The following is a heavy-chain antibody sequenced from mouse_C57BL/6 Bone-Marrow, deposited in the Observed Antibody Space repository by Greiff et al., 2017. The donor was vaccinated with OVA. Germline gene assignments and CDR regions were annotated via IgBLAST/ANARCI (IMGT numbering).Heavy chain of an antibody. CDR1: GYTFTSYW. Sequence: EVKVVESGTVLARPGASVKMSCKTSGYTFTSYWMHWVKQRPGQGLEWIGAIYPGNSDTSYNQKFKGKAKLTAVTSASTAYMELSSLTNEDSAVYYCTRGNWDGVDFDYWGQGTTLTVSS. CDR3: TRGNWDGVDFDY. V-gene: IGHV1-5*01. D-gene: IGHD4-1*01. CDR2: IYPGNSDT. J-gene: IGHJ2*01.